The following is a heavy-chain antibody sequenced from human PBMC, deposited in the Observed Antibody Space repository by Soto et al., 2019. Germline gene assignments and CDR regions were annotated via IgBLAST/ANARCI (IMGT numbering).Heavy chain of an antibody. CDR2: IYYSGST. CDR3: ARVVGNWNEHALGYFDY. V-gene: IGHV4-31*03. CDR1: GGSISSGGYY. Sequence: SATLSLTCTVSGGSISSGGYYWSWIRQHPGKGLEWIGYIYYSGSTYYNPSLKSRVTISVDTSKNQFSLKLSSVTAADTAVYYCARVVGNWNEHALGYFDYWGQGTLVTVSS. D-gene: IGHD1-1*01. J-gene: IGHJ4*02.